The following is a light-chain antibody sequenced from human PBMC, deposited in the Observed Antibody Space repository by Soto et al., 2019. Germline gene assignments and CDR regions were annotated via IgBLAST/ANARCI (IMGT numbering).Light chain of an antibody. CDR1: SSNTGAGYD. J-gene: IGLJ3*02. Sequence: QSLLTQPPSVSGAPVEMVTISSTRHSSNTGAGYDVHWYQQLPGTAPKLLIFGNRNRPSGVSDRFSGSKSGSSASLTITGLQAEDEADYYCHSYDTSLTGEVFGGGTK. CDR2: GNR. CDR3: HSYDTSLTGEV. V-gene: IGLV1-40*01.